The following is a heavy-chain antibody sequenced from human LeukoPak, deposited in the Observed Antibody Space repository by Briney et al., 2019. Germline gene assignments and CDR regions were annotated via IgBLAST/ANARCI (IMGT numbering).Heavy chain of an antibody. D-gene: IGHD5-18*01. Sequence: SETLSLTCAVYGGSFSGYYWSWIRQPPGKGLEWIGEINHSGSTNYNPSLKSRVTISVDTSKNQFPLKLSSVTAADTAVYYCARGRGGRRTSSGIDYWGQGTLVTVSS. J-gene: IGHJ4*02. CDR2: INHSGST. V-gene: IGHV4-34*01. CDR1: GGSFSGYY. CDR3: ARGRGGRRTSSGIDY.